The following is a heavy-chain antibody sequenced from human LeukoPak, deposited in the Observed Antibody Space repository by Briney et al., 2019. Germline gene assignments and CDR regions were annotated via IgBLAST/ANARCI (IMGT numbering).Heavy chain of an antibody. CDR3: ASRRMXXYGSGSYYYXYYXXDX. Sequence: GGSLRLSCAASGFTFSSYWMSWVRQAPGKGLEWVANIKQDGSEKYYVDSVKGRFTISRDNAKNSLYLQMNSLRAEDTAVYYCASRRMXXYGSGSYYYXYYXXDXXXKXXXXXV. J-gene: IGHJ6*03. D-gene: IGHD3-10*01. V-gene: IGHV3-7*01. CDR2: IKQDGSEK. CDR1: GFTFSSYW.